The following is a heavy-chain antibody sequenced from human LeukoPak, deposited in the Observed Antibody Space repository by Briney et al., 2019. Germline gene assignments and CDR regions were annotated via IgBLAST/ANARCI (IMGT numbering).Heavy chain of an antibody. J-gene: IGHJ4*02. CDR1: GYTFTGYY. Sequence: ASVKVSCKASGYTFTGYYMHWVRQAPGQGLEWMGWINPNSGGTNYAQKFQGRVTMTRDTSISTAYMELSRLRSDDTAVYYCARGVGVVGGGYFDYWGQGTLVTVSS. CDR3: ARGVGVVGGGYFDY. CDR2: INPNSGGT. D-gene: IGHD3-3*01. V-gene: IGHV1-2*02.